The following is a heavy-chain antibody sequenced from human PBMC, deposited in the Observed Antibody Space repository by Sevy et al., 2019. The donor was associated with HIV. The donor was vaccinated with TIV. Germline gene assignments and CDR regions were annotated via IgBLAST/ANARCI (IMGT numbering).Heavy chain of an antibody. CDR2: IGYDGSNK. J-gene: IGHJ4*02. D-gene: IGHD2-8*01. Sequence: GGSLRLSCAASGFTPSTYGMHWVRQAPGKGLEWVAVIGYDGSNKYYADSVKGRFTISRDNSKNTLFLQMDSLRAEDKDGYYCARDPRMYGDYLLAYFDYWGQGTLVTVSS. CDR1: GFTPSTYG. V-gene: IGHV3-33*01. CDR3: ARDPRMYGDYLLAYFDY.